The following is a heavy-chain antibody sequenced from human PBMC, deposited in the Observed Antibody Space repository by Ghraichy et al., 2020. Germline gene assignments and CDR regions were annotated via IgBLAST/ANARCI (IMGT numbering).Heavy chain of an antibody. CDR3: ATSMIVVVTDAFDI. V-gene: IGHV3-23*01. D-gene: IGHD3-22*01. CDR2: ISGSGGST. CDR1: GFTFSSYA. J-gene: IGHJ3*02. Sequence: LSLTCAASGFTFSSYAMSWVRQAPGKGLEWVSAISGSGGSTYYADSVKGRFTISRDNSKNTLYLQMNSLRAEDTAVYYCATSMIVVVTDAFDIWGQGTMVTVSS.